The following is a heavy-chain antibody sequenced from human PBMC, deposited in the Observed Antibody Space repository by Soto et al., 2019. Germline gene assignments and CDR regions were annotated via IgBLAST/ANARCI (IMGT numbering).Heavy chain of an antibody. CDR2: ISAYNGNT. Sequence: GASVKVSCKASGYTFTSYGISWVRQAPGQGLEWMGWISAYNGNTNYAQKLQGRVTMTTDTSTSTAYMELRSLRSDDTAVYYCAILEHYDILTGYYRTYAFDIWGQGTMVTVSS. V-gene: IGHV1-18*01. D-gene: IGHD3-9*01. CDR1: GYTFTSYG. CDR3: AILEHYDILTGYYRTYAFDI. J-gene: IGHJ3*02.